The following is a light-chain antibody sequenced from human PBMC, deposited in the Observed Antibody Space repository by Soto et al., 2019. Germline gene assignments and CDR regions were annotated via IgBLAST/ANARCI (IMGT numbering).Light chain of an antibody. CDR2: AAS. CDR3: QQNYRNTPWT. V-gene: IGKV1-39*01. Sequence: DIEMTQSPSSLSASIGEPVPVTCRASQSISRYLNWYQQKPGKAPTLLISAASSLERGVPLRFSGGGSGTEFTLTISSLQPEDFATYYCQQNYRNTPWTFGQGTKVDIK. J-gene: IGKJ1*01. CDR1: QSISRY.